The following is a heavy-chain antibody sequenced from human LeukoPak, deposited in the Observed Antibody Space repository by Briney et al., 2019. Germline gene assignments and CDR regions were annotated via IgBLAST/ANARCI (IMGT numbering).Heavy chain of an antibody. D-gene: IGHD3-9*01. V-gene: IGHV3-66*01. Sequence: WGSLRVSCAACGFTVSNNYMTWVRQAPGKGLEGVSVIYSGGSTYYADSVKGRFTISRDISENTLYLQMNSLRVDDTAVYYCANVRYFDWYYFDYWGQGTLVTVSS. J-gene: IGHJ4*02. CDR3: ANVRYFDWYYFDY. CDR1: GFTVSNNY. CDR2: IYSGGST.